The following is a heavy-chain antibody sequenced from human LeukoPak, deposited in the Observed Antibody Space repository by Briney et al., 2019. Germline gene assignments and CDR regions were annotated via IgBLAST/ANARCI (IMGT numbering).Heavy chain of an antibody. Sequence: PGGSLRLSCTASGFSFGDYSMSWVRQAPGKGLEWVGFIRSKAYGGTTEYAASVKGRFTISRDDSKSIAYLQMNSLKTEDTAVYYCTRGSLARAYYYDSSGPDAFDIWGQGTMVTVSS. D-gene: IGHD3-22*01. CDR3: TRGSLARAYYYDSSGPDAFDI. J-gene: IGHJ3*02. V-gene: IGHV3-49*04. CDR2: IRSKAYGGTT. CDR1: GFSFGDYS.